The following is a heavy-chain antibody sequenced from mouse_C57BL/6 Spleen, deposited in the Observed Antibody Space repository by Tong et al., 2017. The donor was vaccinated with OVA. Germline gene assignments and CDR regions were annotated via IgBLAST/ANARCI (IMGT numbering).Heavy chain of an antibody. CDR3: AGSNYDAMDY. V-gene: IGHV1-82*01. D-gene: IGHD2-5*01. Sequence: VQLQESGPELVNPGASVKISCKASGYAFSSSWMNWVKQRPGKGLEWIGRIYPGDGDTNYNGKFKGKATLTADKSSSTAYMQLSSLTSEDSAVYFCAGSNYDAMDYWGQGTSVTVSS. J-gene: IGHJ4*01. CDR1: GYAFSSSW. CDR2: IYPGDGDT.